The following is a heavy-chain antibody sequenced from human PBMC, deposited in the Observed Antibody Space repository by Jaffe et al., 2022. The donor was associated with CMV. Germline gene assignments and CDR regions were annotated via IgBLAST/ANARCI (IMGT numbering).Heavy chain of an antibody. D-gene: IGHD2-15*01. CDR3: ARDHCSGGSCYPEVWFDP. CDR2: INPNSGGT. J-gene: IGHJ5*02. V-gene: IGHV1-2*04. CDR1: GYTFTGYY. Sequence: QVQLVQSGAEVKKPGASVKVSCKASGYTFTGYYMHWVRQAPGQGLEWMGWINPNSGGTNYAQKFQGWVTMTRDTSISTAYMELSRLRSDDTAVYYCARDHCSGGSCYPEVWFDPWGQGTLVTVSS.